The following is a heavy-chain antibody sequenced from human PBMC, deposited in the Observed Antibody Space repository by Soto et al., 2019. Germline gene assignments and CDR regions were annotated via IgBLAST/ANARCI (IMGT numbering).Heavy chain of an antibody. CDR1: GGSISSYY. D-gene: IGHD6-6*01. CDR2: IYYSGST. CDR3: ARGVAARALRGYYYYGMDV. J-gene: IGHJ6*02. V-gene: IGHV4-59*01. Sequence: TLSLTCTVSGGSISSYYWSWIRQPPGKGLEWIGYIYYSGSTNYNPSLKSRVTISVDTSKNQFSLKLSSVTAADTAVYYCARGVAARALRGYYYYGMDVWGQGTTVTVSS.